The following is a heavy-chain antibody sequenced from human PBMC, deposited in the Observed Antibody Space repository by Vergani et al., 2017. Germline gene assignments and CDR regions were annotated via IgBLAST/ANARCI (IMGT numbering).Heavy chain of an antibody. CDR3: AKANPRKSGYDYLYYDHAMDV. CDR1: GFTFNHYA. Sequence: EVQLLESGGDLVQPGGSLRLSCAASGFTFNHYAMNWVRQAPGKGLEWVSGISGSGDSTYYAGSVKGRFPISRDSSKNTLYLQMNCLSAGDTAVYYCAKANPRKSGYDYLYYDHAMDVWGQGTTVTVSS. CDR2: ISGSGDST. D-gene: IGHD5-12*01. V-gene: IGHV3-23*01. J-gene: IGHJ6*02.